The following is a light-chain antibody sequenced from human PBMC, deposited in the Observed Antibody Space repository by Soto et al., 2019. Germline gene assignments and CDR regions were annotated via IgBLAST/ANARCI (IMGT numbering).Light chain of an antibody. V-gene: IGKV1-17*01. J-gene: IGKJ1*01. CDR1: RDVGSD. Sequence: QMTQSPSSLSASVGEKIIITCRASRDVGSDVSWYQQKPGQAPKLLIYAASNLYTGVPSRFSGSRSGTEFTLTISSLQPDDFATYYCQQYNSYSSTFGQGTKVDIK. CDR3: QQYNSYSST. CDR2: AAS.